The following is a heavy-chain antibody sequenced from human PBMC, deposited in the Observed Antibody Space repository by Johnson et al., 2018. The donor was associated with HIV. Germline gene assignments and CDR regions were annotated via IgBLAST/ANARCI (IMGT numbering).Heavy chain of an antibody. CDR3: ARAHPPIGTICCDACDM. CDR1: RFSFSRYG. J-gene: IGHJ3*02. Sequence: QVQLVESGGGVVQPGRSLRLSCAASRFSFSRYGMHWVRQAPGKGLEWVAVIWYDGNNKYYADSVKGRFTISRDNSKNTLYLQMNSLRVEDTALYYCARAHPPIGTICCDACDMWGRGTLVTVSS. D-gene: IGHD2-2*01. V-gene: IGHV3-33*01. CDR2: IWYDGNNK.